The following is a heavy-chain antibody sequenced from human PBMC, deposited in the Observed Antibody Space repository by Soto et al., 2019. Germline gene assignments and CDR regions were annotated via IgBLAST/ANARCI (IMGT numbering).Heavy chain of an antibody. D-gene: IGHD2-8*01. CDR2: ISSSGSTI. CDR1: GFTFSSYE. Sequence: LSLTCAASGFTFSSYEMNWVRQAPGKGLEWVSYISSSGSTIYYADSVKGRFTISRDNAKNSLYLQMNSLRAEDTAVYYCARAPPYCTNGVCYHDAFDIWGQGTMVTVSS. J-gene: IGHJ3*02. V-gene: IGHV3-48*03. CDR3: ARAPPYCTNGVCYHDAFDI.